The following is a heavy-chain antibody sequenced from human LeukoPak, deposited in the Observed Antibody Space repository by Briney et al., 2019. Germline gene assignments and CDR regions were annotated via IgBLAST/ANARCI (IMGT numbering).Heavy chain of an antibody. J-gene: IGHJ4*02. CDR2: FSASSTST. Sequence: PGGSLRLSCAASGFTFSSYSMNWVRQSPGKGLEWFSTFSASSTSTYYADSVKGRFTISRDNSKNTLYLQMNSLRDEDTAVYYCAKGDTYYDLLTCFDFWGPGTLVTVSS. CDR1: GFTFSSYS. V-gene: IGHV3-21*04. CDR3: AKGDTYYDLLTCFDF. D-gene: IGHD3-9*01.